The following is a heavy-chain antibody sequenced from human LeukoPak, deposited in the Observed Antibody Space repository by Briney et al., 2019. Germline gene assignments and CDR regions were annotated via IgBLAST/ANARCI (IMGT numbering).Heavy chain of an antibody. CDR1: GFTFSSYS. V-gene: IGHV3-21*01. Sequence: GGSLRLSCAASGFTFSSYSMNWVRQAPGKGLEWVSSISSSSSYIYYADSVKGRFTISRDNAKNSLYLQMNSLRAEDTAVYYCARGGHGSGSYFDYWGQGTLVTVSS. J-gene: IGHJ4*02. CDR3: ARGGHGSGSYFDY. D-gene: IGHD3-10*01. CDR2: ISSSSSYI.